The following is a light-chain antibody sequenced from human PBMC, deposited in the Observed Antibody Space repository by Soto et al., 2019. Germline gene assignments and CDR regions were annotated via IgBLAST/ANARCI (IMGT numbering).Light chain of an antibody. J-gene: IGKJ5*01. V-gene: IGKV3D-15*01. CDR3: QQHNQWPIT. CDR1: QSAGNF. CDR2: YIS. Sequence: EIVMTQSPATLSVSPGETASLSCRASQSAGNFLAWYQQKPGQAPRLLIYYISTRATGIPARFCGSGSGTEFTLTINSLQSEDSAVYYCQQHNQWPITFGQGTRLEI.